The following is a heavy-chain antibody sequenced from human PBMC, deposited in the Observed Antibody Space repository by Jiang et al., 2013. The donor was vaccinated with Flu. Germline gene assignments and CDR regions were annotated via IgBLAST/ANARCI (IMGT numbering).Heavy chain of an antibody. CDR2: INIGNGNT. CDR1: GYPFTTHA. Sequence: GAEVKKPGASVKVSCRASGYPFTTHAIHWVRQAPGQRLEWMGWINIGNGNTKYSQKFQGRVTIIRDTSASTAYMELSSLRSEDTAVYYCARGDAIDIWGQGTMVTVSS. V-gene: IGHV1-3*04. J-gene: IGHJ3*02. CDR3: ARGDAIDI.